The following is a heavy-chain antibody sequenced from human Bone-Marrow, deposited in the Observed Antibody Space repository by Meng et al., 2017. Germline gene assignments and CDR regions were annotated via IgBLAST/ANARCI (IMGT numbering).Heavy chain of an antibody. CDR3: ARLGIRYYYYGMAV. CDR1: GYTFTGYY. V-gene: IGHV1-2*06. Sequence: ASVKVSCKASGYTFTGYYMHWVRQAPGQGLEWMGRINPNSGGTNYAQKFQGRVTMTRDTSISTAYMELSRLRSDDTAVYYCARLGIRYYYYGMAVWGQGTTVTVSS. J-gene: IGHJ6*02. D-gene: IGHD1-14*01. CDR2: INPNSGGT.